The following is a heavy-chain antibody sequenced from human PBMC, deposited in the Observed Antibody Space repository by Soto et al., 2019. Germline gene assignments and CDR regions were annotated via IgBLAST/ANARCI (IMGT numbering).Heavy chain of an antibody. CDR1: GGSISSSSYY. CDR2: IYYSGST. D-gene: IGHD3-22*01. J-gene: IGHJ3*01. V-gene: IGHV4-39*01. Sequence: SETLSLTCTVSGGSISSSSYYLGWIRHPPGKGLEWIGSIYYSGSTYYNPSLKSRVTISVDTSKNQFSLKLSSVTAADTAVYYCAILFYYYDSSGYAHDAFDFWGQGTMDTVSS. CDR3: AILFYYYDSSGYAHDAFDF.